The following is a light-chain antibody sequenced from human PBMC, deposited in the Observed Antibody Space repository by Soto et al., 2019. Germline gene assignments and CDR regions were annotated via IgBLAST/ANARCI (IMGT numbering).Light chain of an antibody. V-gene: IGLV2-14*01. Sequence: QSALTQPASVSGSPGQSITISCTGTGSDVGGYKYVSWYQQLPGKAPKLMIYDVSYRPSGVSDRFSGSTSGNTASLIISGLQAEDEADYYCTSYASSSPFVFGTGTKVTVL. CDR1: GSDVGGYKY. J-gene: IGLJ1*01. CDR3: TSYASSSPFV. CDR2: DVS.